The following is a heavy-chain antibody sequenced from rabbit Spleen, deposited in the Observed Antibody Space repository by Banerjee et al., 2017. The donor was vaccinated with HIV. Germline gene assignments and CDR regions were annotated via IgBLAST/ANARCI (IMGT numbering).Heavy chain of an antibody. J-gene: IGHJ4*01. CDR1: GVSFSGNNY. V-gene: IGHV1S40*01. CDR2: MDSGSGGST. D-gene: IGHD2-1*01. CDR3: ARSPSNDDWEGYSFNL. Sequence: ESGGDLVKPGASLTLTCTASGVSFSGNNYMGWVRQAPGKGLEWIACMDSGSGGSTDSASWAKGRFTISKTTSTTVTLQMTSLTAADTAAYFCARSPSNDDWEGYSFNLWGKGTLVTVS.